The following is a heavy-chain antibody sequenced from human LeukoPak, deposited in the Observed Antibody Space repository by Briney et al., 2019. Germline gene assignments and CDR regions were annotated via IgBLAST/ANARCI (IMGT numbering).Heavy chain of an antibody. CDR2: IYYSGST. Sequence: SQTLSLTCTVSGGSISSGGYYWSWIRQPPGKGLEWIGYIYYSGSTYYNPSLKSRVTISVDTSKNQFSLKLSSVTAADTAVYYCARAFPFNWYFDLWGRGTLVTVSS. CDR3: ARAFPFNWYFDL. V-gene: IGHV4-31*03. J-gene: IGHJ2*01. CDR1: GGSISSGGYY.